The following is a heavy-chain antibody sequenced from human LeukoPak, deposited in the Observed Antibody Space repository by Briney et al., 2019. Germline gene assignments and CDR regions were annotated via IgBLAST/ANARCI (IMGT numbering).Heavy chain of an antibody. J-gene: IGHJ4*02. CDR2: SGSGGST. D-gene: IGHD3-3*01. CDR1: GFTFSSYA. Sequence: QPGGSLRLSCAASGFTFSSYAMSWVRQAPGKGLEWVSGSGSGGSTHYADSVKGRFTISRDNSKNTLYLQMNSLRAEDTAVYYCAKDFWSVYYPKYWGQGTLVTVSS. V-gene: IGHV3-23*01. CDR3: AKDFWSVYYPKY.